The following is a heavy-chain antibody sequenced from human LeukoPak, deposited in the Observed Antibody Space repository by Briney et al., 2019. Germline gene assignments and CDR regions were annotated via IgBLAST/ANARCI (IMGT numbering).Heavy chain of an antibody. CDR2: INHSGST. V-gene: IGHV4-34*01. CDR3: ARQTALLLWFGETQYWFDP. D-gene: IGHD3-10*01. J-gene: IGHJ5*02. CDR1: GGSFSGYY. Sequence: SETLSLTCAVYGGSFSGYYWSWIRQPPGKGLEWFGEINHSGSTNYNPSLKSRVTISVDTSKNQFSLKLSSVTAADTAVYYCARQTALLLWFGETQYWFDPWGQGTLVTVSS.